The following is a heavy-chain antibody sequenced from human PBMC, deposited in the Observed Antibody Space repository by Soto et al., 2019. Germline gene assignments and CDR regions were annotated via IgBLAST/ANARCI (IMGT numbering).Heavy chain of an antibody. CDR2: IYHSGST. J-gene: IGHJ5*02. CDR1: GYSISSGYY. V-gene: IGHV4-38-2*02. D-gene: IGHD5-12*01. CDR3: ARDLEDGYNLGWFDP. Sequence: SETLSLTCAVSGYSISSGYYWGWIRQPPGKGLEWIGSIYHSGSTYYNPSLKSRVTISVDTSKNQFSLKLSSVTAADTAMYYCARDLEDGYNLGWFDPWGQGTLVTVSS.